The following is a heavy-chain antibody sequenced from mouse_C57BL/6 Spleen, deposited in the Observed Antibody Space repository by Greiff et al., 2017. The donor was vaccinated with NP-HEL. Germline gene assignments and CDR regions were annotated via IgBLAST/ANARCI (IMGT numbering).Heavy chain of an antibody. V-gene: IGHV1-69*01. CDR3: ARGDYDSSSMDY. J-gene: IGHJ4*01. CDR1: GYTFTSYW. D-gene: IGHD1-1*01. Sequence: VQLQQSGAELVMPGASVKLSCKASGYTFTSYWMHWVKQRPGQGLEWIGEIDPSDSYTNYNQKFKGKSTLTVDKSSSTAYMQLSSLTSEDSAVYYCARGDYDSSSMDYWGQGTSVTVSS. CDR2: IDPSDSYT.